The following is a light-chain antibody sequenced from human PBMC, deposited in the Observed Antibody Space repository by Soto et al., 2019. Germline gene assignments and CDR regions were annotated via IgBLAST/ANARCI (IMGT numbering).Light chain of an antibody. J-gene: IGKJ2*01. CDR1: RSFASSY. CDR2: AAS. CDR3: QHYDSSPPYT. Sequence: EIVLTQSPVILSLSPGERATLSCRASRSFASSYLGWYQQKPGQAPRLLIYAASTRATGIPDRFSGSGSATDFTLTISRLEPEDSAVYYCQHYDSSPPYTFGQGTKLEIK. V-gene: IGKV3-20*01.